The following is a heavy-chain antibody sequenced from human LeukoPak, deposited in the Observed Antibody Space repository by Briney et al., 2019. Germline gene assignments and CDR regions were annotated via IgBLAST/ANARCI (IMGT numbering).Heavy chain of an antibody. D-gene: IGHD3-3*01. CDR1: GGSFSGYY. CDR3: ASGQYYDLWSGYYVD. V-gene: IGHV4-34*01. J-gene: IGHJ4*02. CDR2: INHSGST. Sequence: PSETLSLTCAVNGGSFSGYYRTWIRQPPGKGLEWIGEINHSGSTNYNPSLERRVTISVDTSKNHFSLKLSSVTAADTAVYYCASGQYYDLWSGYYVDWGQGTLVTVSA.